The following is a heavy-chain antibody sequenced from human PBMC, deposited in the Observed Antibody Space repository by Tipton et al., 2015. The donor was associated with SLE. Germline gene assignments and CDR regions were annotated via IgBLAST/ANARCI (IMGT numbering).Heavy chain of an antibody. J-gene: IGHJ5*02. CDR1: GGSITNHY. CDR2: IHYSGTT. V-gene: IGHV4-59*11. CDR3: ARPSSMTTGAFDP. Sequence: TLSLTCTVSGGSITNHYWNWIRQPPGKGLEWIGYIHYSGTTHDNPSLKSRVTMSVDMSKNQFSLRLTSVTAADTAVYYCARPSSMTTGAFDPWGQGTLVTISS. D-gene: IGHD4-17*01.